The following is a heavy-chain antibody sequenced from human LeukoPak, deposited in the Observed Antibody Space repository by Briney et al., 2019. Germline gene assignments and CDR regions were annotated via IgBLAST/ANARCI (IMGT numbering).Heavy chain of an antibody. CDR3: ARARRGGSGSYYAEEDY. CDR1: GTSFTSYW. D-gene: IGHD3-10*01. CDR2: INPSGGST. V-gene: IGHV1-46*01. Sequence: GESLKISCQGSGTSFTSYWIGWVRQMPGKGLEWMGIINPSGGSTSYAQKFQGRVTMTRDTSTSTVYMELSSLRSEDTAVYYCARARRGGSGSYYAEEDYWGQGTLVTVSS. J-gene: IGHJ4*02.